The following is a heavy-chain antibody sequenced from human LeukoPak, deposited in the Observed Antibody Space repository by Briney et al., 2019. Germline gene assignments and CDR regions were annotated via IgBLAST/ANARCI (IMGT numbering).Heavy chain of an antibody. V-gene: IGHV3-13*01. J-gene: IGHJ6*02. CDR2: IGTAGDT. CDR1: GFTFSSYD. D-gene: IGHD3-3*01. Sequence: GGSLRLSCAASGFTFSSYDMHWVRQATGKGLEWVSAIGTAGDTYYPGYVKGRFTISRENAKNSLYLQMNSLRAGDTAVYYCARSSSYDFWSGRPSGMDVWGQGTTVTVSS. CDR3: ARSSSYDFWSGRPSGMDV.